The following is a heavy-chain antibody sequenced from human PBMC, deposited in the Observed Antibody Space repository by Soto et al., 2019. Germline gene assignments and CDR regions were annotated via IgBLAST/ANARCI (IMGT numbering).Heavy chain of an antibody. D-gene: IGHD2-21*02. CDR2: VTGSGHSA. J-gene: IGHJ1*01. Sequence: EVQLLESGGTLVQPGGSLRLSCAASGFTFIDFAISWVRQAPGKGLEWVSVVTGSGHSAYYADFAKGRFTISRDNSKNTVYLHMNSLRAEDTALYYCAKDSPPLVTTRIDEYLQNWGQGTLVTVSS. CDR3: AKDSPPLVTTRIDEYLQN. V-gene: IGHV3-23*01. CDR1: GFTFIDFA.